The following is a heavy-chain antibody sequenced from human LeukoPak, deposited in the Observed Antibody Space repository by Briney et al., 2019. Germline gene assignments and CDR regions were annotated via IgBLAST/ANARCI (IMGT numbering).Heavy chain of an antibody. Sequence: GGFLRLSCAASGFTFSDYYMSWIRQAPGKGLEWVSYISSSSSYTNYADSVKGRFTISRDNAKNPLYLQMNSLRAEDTAVYYCTRRAYNWGAFDIWGQGTMVTVSS. V-gene: IGHV3-11*03. J-gene: IGHJ3*02. CDR1: GFTFSDYY. D-gene: IGHD5-24*01. CDR2: ISSSSSYT. CDR3: TRRAYNWGAFDI.